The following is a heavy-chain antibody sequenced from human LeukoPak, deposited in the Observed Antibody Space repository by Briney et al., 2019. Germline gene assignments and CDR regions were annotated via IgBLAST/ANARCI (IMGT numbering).Heavy chain of an antibody. Sequence: PGGSLRLSCAASGFIFSAYAMHWVRQAPGKGLEWVSVTWYDESHKYYADSVKGRFTVSRDNSKNTLYLQMNSLRAEDTAVYYCARPSDGHYAQGGYFDYWGQGTLVTVSS. CDR3: ARPSDGHYAQGGYFDY. J-gene: IGHJ4*02. CDR2: TWYDESHK. D-gene: IGHD4-17*01. V-gene: IGHV3-33*01. CDR1: GFIFSAYA.